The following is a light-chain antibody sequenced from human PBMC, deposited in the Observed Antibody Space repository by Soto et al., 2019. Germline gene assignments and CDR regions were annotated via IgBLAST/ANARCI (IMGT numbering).Light chain of an antibody. CDR3: QPYNNWLPS. V-gene: IGKV3-15*01. J-gene: IGKJ1*01. Sequence: EIVMTRSPATLSVSSGEGATLSCRASQRVSSNLAWYQQKPGQAPRLLIYGASTRATGIPARFSGSGSGTEFTLTISSLQSEDFAVYYRQPYNNWLPSSGQGPKVDI. CDR1: QRVSSN. CDR2: GAS.